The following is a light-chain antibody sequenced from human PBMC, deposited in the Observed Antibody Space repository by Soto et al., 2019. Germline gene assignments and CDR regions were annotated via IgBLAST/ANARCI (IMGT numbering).Light chain of an antibody. CDR2: GTS. V-gene: IGKV3-20*01. Sequence: EIVLTQSPGTLSLSPGERATLSCRASQSVSSSFLAWYQQKPGQPPRLLIYGTSSRATGIPERFSGSRSGTDFPLTISRLEPEAFAVYYCQHYRSSWTFGRGTKVQVK. CDR1: QSVSSSF. CDR3: QHYRSSWT. J-gene: IGKJ1*01.